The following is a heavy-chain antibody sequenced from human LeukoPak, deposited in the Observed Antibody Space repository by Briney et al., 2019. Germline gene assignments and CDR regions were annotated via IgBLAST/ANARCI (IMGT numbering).Heavy chain of an antibody. D-gene: IGHD2/OR15-2a*01. CDR3: ARGSMATPYNWFDP. Sequence: GASVKVSFKASGYTFTSYDINWVRQATGQGLEGMGWMNPNSGNTGYTQKFQGRVTMTRNTSISTAYMELSSLRSEDTAVYYCARGSMATPYNWFDPWGQGTLVIVSS. CDR1: GYTFTSYD. V-gene: IGHV1-8*01. J-gene: IGHJ5*02. CDR2: MNPNSGNT.